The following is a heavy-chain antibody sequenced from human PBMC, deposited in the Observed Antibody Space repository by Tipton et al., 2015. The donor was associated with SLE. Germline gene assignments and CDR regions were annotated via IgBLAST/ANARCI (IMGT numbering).Heavy chain of an antibody. V-gene: IGHV4-59*12. Sequence: PGLVKPSETLSLTCAVSGGSITSSYWSWIRQPPGKGLEWIGYIYYSGSTYYNPSLKSRVTISVDKSKNQFSLKLSSVTAADTAVYYCARLGTEWAYVDVWGKGTTVTVSS. CDR2: IYYSGST. J-gene: IGHJ6*04. CDR1: GGSITSSY. D-gene: IGHD1-14*01. CDR3: ARLGTEWAYVDV.